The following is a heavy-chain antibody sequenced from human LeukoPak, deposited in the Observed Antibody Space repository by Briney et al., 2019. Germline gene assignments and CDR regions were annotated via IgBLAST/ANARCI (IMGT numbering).Heavy chain of an antibody. Sequence: SVKVSCKASGGTFSSYAISWVRQAPGQGLEWMGGIIPIFGTANYAQKFQGRVTITTDESTSTAYMELSSLRSEDTAVYYCARGVVIMSYYYYYYMDVWGKGTTVTVSS. V-gene: IGHV1-69*05. CDR2: IIPIFGTA. J-gene: IGHJ6*03. CDR3: ARGVVIMSYYYYYYMDV. CDR1: GGTFSSYA. D-gene: IGHD3-3*01.